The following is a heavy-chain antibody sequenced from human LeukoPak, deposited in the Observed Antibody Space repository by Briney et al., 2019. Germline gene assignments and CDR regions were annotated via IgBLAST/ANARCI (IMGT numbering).Heavy chain of an antibody. D-gene: IGHD3-3*01. CDR3: ARRGAFWSGYPSYWFDP. J-gene: IGHJ5*02. CDR1: GYSFTSYW. Sequence: GESLKISCKGSGYSFTSYWIGWVRQMPGKGLEWMGITYPGDSDTRYSPSFQGQVTISADKSISTAYLQWSSLKASDTAMYYCARRGAFWSGYPSYWFDPWGQGTLVTVSS. CDR2: TYPGDSDT. V-gene: IGHV5-51*01.